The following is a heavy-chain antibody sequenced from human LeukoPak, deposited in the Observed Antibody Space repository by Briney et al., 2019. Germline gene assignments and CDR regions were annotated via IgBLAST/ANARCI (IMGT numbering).Heavy chain of an antibody. CDR3: AREQYRRSAMVRYLDY. CDR2: IIPIFGTA. Sequence: SVKVSCKVSGYTLTELFMHWVRQAPGQGLEWMGGIIPIFGTANYAQKFQGRVTITTDESTSTAYMELSSLRSEDTAVYYCAREQYRRSAMVRYLDYWGQGTLVTVSS. D-gene: IGHD5-18*01. CDR1: GYTLTELF. J-gene: IGHJ4*02. V-gene: IGHV1-69*05.